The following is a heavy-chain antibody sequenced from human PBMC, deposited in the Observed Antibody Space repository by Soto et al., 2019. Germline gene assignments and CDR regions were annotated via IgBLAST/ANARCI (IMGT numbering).Heavy chain of an antibody. V-gene: IGHV3-21*01. D-gene: IGHD3-22*01. CDR3: ASRGGSYYYDSSGPPGY. Sequence: EVQLVESGGGLVKPGGSLRLSCAASGFTFSSYGMNWVRQAPGKGLEWVSSISSSSSYIYYADSVKGRFTISRDNAKNSLYLQMNSLRAEDTAVYYCASRGGSYYYDSSGPPGYWGQGTLVTVSS. J-gene: IGHJ4*02. CDR1: GFTFSSYG. CDR2: ISSSSSYI.